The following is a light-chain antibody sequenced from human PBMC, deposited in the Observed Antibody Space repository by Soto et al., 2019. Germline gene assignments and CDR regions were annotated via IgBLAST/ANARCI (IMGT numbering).Light chain of an antibody. CDR3: QQHYSYPKT. J-gene: IGKJ1*01. V-gene: IGKV1-8*01. CDR2: AAS. CDR1: QGISSY. Sequence: AIRMTQSPSSLSASTGDRVTITCRASQGISSYLAWYQQKPGKAPKLLIYAASTLQSGVPSRFSGSGYGTDFTLTVSCLQSEDFATYYCQQHYSYPKTFGQVTNVDIK.